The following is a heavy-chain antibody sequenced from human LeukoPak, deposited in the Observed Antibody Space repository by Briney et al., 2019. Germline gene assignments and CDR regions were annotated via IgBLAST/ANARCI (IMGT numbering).Heavy chain of an antibody. Sequence: PGGSLRLSCAASGFTFSSYAMSWVRQAPGKGLEWVSAISGSGGSTYYADSVKGRFTISRDNSKNTLYLQMNSLRAEDTSVYYCAREDSGSYDPGSFDIWGQGTLVTVSS. CDR3: AREDSGSYDPGSFDI. J-gene: IGHJ3*02. V-gene: IGHV3-23*01. D-gene: IGHD1-26*01. CDR2: ISGSGGST. CDR1: GFTFSSYA.